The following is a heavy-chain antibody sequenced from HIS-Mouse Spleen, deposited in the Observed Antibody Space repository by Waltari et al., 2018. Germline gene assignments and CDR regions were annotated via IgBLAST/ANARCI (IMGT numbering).Heavy chain of an antibody. CDR1: GCSISSVGYY. J-gene: IGHJ5*02. Sequence: QVQLQESGPGLVKPSQTLSLTCTVSGCSISSVGYYLSWLPQPPGKRLEWIGYIYYSGSTYYNPSLKSRVTISVDTSKNQFSLKLSSVTAADTAVYYCARSPYYDFWSGYSDNWFDPWGQGTLVTVSS. CDR2: IYYSGST. D-gene: IGHD3-3*01. V-gene: IGHV4-31*03. CDR3: ARSPYYDFWSGYSDNWFDP.